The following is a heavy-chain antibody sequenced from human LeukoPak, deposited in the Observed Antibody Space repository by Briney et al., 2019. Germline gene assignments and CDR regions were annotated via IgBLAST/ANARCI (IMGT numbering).Heavy chain of an antibody. CDR1: GYTFTTYG. Sequence: GASVKVSCKASGYTFTTYGITWVRQAPGQGLEWMGWISAYNGNTNYAQKFQGRVTMTRDTSISTAYMELSRLRSDDTAVYYCATRRTAPVYWGQGTLVTVSS. CDR2: ISAYNGNT. D-gene: IGHD5-18*01. CDR3: ATRRTAPVY. J-gene: IGHJ4*02. V-gene: IGHV1-18*01.